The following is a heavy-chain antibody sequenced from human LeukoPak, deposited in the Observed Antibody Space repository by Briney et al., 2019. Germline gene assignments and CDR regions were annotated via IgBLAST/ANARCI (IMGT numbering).Heavy chain of an antibody. CDR1: GGSFSGYY. CDR3: ARAGYSSGWTYFDY. J-gene: IGHJ4*02. Sequence: SETLSLTCAVYGGSFSGYYWSWIRQPPGKGLEWIGEINHSGSTNYNPSLKSRVTISVDTSKNQFSLELSSVTAADTAVYYCARAGYSSGWTYFDYWGQGTLVTVSS. V-gene: IGHV4-34*01. D-gene: IGHD6-19*01. CDR2: INHSGST.